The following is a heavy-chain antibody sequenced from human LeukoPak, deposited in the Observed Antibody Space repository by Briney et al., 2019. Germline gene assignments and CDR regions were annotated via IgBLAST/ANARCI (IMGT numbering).Heavy chain of an antibody. CDR2: ISSSSSYI. J-gene: IGHJ4*02. Sequence: GSLRLSCAASGFTFSSYSMNWVRQAPGKGLEWVSSISSSSSYIYCAGSVKGRFTISRDNSQNTLYLHMNSLRADDTAVYYCARDPGVVAFHYFDYWGQGSLVTVSS. CDR3: ARDPGVVAFHYFDY. D-gene: IGHD3-3*01. V-gene: IGHV3-21*04. CDR1: GFTFSSYS.